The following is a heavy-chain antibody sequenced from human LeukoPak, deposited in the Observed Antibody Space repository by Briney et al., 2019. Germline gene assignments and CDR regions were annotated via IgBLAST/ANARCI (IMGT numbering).Heavy chain of an antibody. D-gene: IGHD2-21*01. V-gene: IGHV3-23*01. J-gene: IGHJ4*02. CDR2: ITGSGDYT. Sequence: LAGGSLRLSCAAFGFSLGSHPMNWVRQAPGKGLEWVSGITGSGDYTYYIDSVQGRFTISRDNSKNMLFLQMNSLRAEDTAVVYCARGVMAARLYYFDYWGRGILVTVSS. CDR1: GFSLGSHP. CDR3: ARGVMAARLYYFDY.